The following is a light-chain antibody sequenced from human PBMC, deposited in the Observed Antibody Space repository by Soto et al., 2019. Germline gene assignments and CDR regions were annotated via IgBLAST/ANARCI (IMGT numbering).Light chain of an antibody. CDR1: SSDVGGYNY. V-gene: IGLV2-14*01. CDR2: DVS. J-gene: IGLJ1*01. CDR3: SSHTSSSTLLYV. Sequence: QSALTQPASVSGSPGQSITISCTGTSSDVGGYNYVSWYQQHPGKAPKLMIYDVSNRPSGVSNRFSGSKSGNTASLTISGLQAEDEADYYCSSHTSSSTLLYVFGTGTRVTVL.